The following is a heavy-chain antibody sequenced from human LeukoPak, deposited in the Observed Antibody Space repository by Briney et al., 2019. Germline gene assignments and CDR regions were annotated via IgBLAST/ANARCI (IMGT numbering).Heavy chain of an antibody. D-gene: IGHD6-19*01. V-gene: IGHV1-69*05. CDR2: IIPIFGTA. CDR1: GGTFSSYA. J-gene: IGHJ1*01. Sequence: LVQPGAEVKKPGSLVKVSCKASGGTFSSYAISWVRQAPGQGLEWMGGIIPIFGTANYAQKFQGRVTITTDESTSTAYMELSSLRSEDTAVYYCARDPVRGWPSAEYFQHWGQGTLVTVSS. CDR3: ARDPVRGWPSAEYFQH.